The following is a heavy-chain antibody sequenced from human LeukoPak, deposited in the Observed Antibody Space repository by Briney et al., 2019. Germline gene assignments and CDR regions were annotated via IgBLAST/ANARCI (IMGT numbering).Heavy chain of an antibody. CDR1: GGSISSGGYS. J-gene: IGHJ4*02. Sequence: SQTLSLTCAVSGGSISSGGYSWSWIRQPPGEGLEWIGYIYHSGSTYYNPSLKSRVTISVDRSKNQFSLKLSSVTAADTAVYYCARGLWGYYDSSGHFDYWGQGTLVTVSS. CDR2: IYHSGST. V-gene: IGHV4-30-2*01. CDR3: ARGLWGYYDSSGHFDY. D-gene: IGHD3-22*01.